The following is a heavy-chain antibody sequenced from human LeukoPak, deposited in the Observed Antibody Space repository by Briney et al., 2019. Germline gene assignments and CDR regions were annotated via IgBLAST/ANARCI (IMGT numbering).Heavy chain of an antibody. J-gene: IGHJ4*02. CDR1: GFTFSSYA. D-gene: IGHD2-21*02. Sequence: GGSLRLSCAASGFTFSSYAMSWVRQAPGKGLEWVSAISGSGGSTYYADSVKGRFTISRDNSKNTLYLQMNSLRAEDTAVYYCAKRPKLAYCGGDCYYEALLVYWGQGTLVTVSS. CDR2: ISGSGGST. V-gene: IGHV3-23*01. CDR3: AKRPKLAYCGGDCYYEALLVY.